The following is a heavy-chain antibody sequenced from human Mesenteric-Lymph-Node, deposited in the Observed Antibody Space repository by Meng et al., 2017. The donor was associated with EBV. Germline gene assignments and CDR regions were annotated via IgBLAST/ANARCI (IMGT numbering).Heavy chain of an antibody. D-gene: IGHD3-9*01. CDR2: ISADNGNT. V-gene: IGHV1-18*01. CDR1: GYTFSIYG. CDR3: ARETFYESLTGYYARYANEY. Sequence: QVQLVQSGAEVKKPGASVTVSXKASGYTFSIYGISWVRQAPGQGPEWMGWISADNGNTNYAQKFQGRVTMTTDTSTSTAHMELRSLRSDDTAVYYCARETFYESLTGYYARYANEYWGQGTLVTVSS. J-gene: IGHJ4*02.